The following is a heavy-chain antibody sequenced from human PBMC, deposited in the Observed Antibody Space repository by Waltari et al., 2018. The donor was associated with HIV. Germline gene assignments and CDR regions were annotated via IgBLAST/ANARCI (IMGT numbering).Heavy chain of an antibody. CDR3: ARTPSRVTSQWYFDL. J-gene: IGHJ2*01. V-gene: IGHV4-59*01. CDR1: GGSISSYY. Sequence: HVQLQESGPGLVKPSETLSLTCTVSGGSISSYYWSWLRPPPGKGLEWIGYIYYSGSTNYNPSLKSRVTISVDTSKNQFSLKLSSVTAADTAVYYCARTPSRVTSQWYFDLWGRGTLVTVSS. D-gene: IGHD4-17*01. CDR2: IYYSGST.